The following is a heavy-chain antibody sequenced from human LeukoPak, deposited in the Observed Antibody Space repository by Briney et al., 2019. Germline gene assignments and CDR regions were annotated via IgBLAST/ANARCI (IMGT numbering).Heavy chain of an antibody. CDR2: INPNSGGT. CDR3: ARDLSGITIFGVARPYYYGMDV. J-gene: IGHJ6*02. CDR1: GYTLTGYY. D-gene: IGHD3-3*01. Sequence: GASVKVSCKASGYTLTGYYMHWVRQAPGQGLEWMGWINPNSGGTNYARKFQGWVTMTRDTSISTAYMELSRLRSDDTAVYYCARDLSGITIFGVARPYYYGMDVWGQGTTVTVSS. V-gene: IGHV1-2*04.